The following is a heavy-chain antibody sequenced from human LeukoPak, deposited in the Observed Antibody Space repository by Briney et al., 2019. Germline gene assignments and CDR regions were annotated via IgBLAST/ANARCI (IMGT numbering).Heavy chain of an antibody. Sequence: PGRSLRLSCAASGFTFSSYAMHWVRQAPGKGLEWVAVISYDGSNKYYADSVKGRFTISRDNSKNTLYLQMNSLRAEDTAVYYCARDWDNLWSGYYVWGQGILVTVSS. V-gene: IGHV3-30-3*01. CDR1: GFTFSSYA. CDR2: ISYDGSNK. J-gene: IGHJ4*02. CDR3: ARDWDNLWSGYYV. D-gene: IGHD3-3*01.